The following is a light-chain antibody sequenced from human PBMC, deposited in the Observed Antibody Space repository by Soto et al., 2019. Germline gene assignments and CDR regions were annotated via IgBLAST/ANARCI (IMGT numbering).Light chain of an antibody. CDR1: ISDVGGHGC. V-gene: IGLV2-14*01. J-gene: IGLJ1*01. CDR3: FSFTSHSSHYV. Sequence: QSALTQPASVSGSPGQSITISYTGTISDVGGHGCVSWYQQHPGKAPKLMIYEVTYRPSGVSDRFSGSKSGNTASLTISGLQAEDEADYYCFSFTSHSSHYVFGTGTKVTVL. CDR2: EVT.